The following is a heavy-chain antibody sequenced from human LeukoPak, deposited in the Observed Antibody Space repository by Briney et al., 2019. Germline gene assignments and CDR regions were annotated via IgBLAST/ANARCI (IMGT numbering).Heavy chain of an antibody. CDR1: EFTFSSYW. D-gene: IGHD1-26*01. CDR2: IRDDGGEI. J-gene: IGHJ4*02. CDR3: ARDKPRGSYYGSIFDS. V-gene: IGHV3-7*01. Sequence: PGGSLRLSCEASEFTFSSYWMSWVRQAPGKGLEWVANIRDDGGEIYYVDSVKGRFTISRDNAKSSLFLQMNSLRAEDAAVYYCARDKPRGSYYGSIFDSWGQGTLVTVSS.